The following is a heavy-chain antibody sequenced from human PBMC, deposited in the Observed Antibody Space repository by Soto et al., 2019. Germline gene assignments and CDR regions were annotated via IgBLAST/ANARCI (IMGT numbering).Heavy chain of an antibody. CDR2: TYYSGYT. V-gene: IGHV4-30-4*01. CDR1: GDSFSSGDYK. D-gene: IGHD4-17*01. Sequence: QVQLQESGPGLVKPSQTLSLTCTVSGDSFSSGDYKWSWIRQPPGKGLEWIGYTYYSGYTYNNPSLKSRLTMAVDTSKNQFSLKLSSVTAADTAVYYCARSGDYFAFDYWGKGTLVTVSS. J-gene: IGHJ4*02. CDR3: ARSGDYFAFDY.